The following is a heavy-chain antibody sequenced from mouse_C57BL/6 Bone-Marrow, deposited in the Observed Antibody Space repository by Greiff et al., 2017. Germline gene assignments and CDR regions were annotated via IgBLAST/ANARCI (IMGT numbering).Heavy chain of an antibody. CDR3: ARDRRYFDY. J-gene: IGHJ2*01. Sequence: EVQLVESGGGLVKPGGSLKLSCAASGFTFSSYAMSWVRQTPEKRLEWVATISDGGSYTYYPDNVKGRFTISRDNAKNNLYLQMSHLKSEDTAMYYCARDRRYFDYWGQGTTLTVSS. CDR1: GFTFSSYA. V-gene: IGHV5-4*01. CDR2: ISDGGSYT.